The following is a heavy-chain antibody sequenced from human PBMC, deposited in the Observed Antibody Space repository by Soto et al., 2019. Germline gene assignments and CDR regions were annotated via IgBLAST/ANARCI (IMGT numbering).Heavy chain of an antibody. D-gene: IGHD3-3*01. CDR3: ARDLGVEPASSLRFLNY. CDR2: INAGNGNT. Sequence: ASVKVSCKASGYTFTSYAMHWVRQAPGQRLEWMGWINAGNGNTKYSQKFQGRVTITRDTSASTAYMELSSLRSEDTAVYYCARDLGVEPASSLRFLNYWGQGTLVTVSS. CDR1: GYTFTSYA. J-gene: IGHJ4*02. V-gene: IGHV1-3*01.